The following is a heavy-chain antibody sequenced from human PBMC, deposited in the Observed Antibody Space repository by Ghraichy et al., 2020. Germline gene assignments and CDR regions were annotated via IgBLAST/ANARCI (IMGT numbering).Heavy chain of an antibody. CDR2: IYYSGST. CDR3: ARVRGAYTALDY. CDR1: GGSISSGGYY. D-gene: IGHD3-16*01. V-gene: IGHV4-31*03. Sequence: TLSLTCTVSGGSISSGGYYWSWIRQHPGKGLEWIGYIYYSGSTYYNPSLKSRVTISVDTSKNQFSLKLSSVTAADTAVYYCARVRGAYTALDYWGQGTLVTVSS. J-gene: IGHJ4*02.